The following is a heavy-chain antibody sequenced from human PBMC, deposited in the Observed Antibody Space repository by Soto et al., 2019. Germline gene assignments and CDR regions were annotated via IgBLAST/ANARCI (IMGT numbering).Heavy chain of an antibody. CDR3: ARGGYDILTGYSVASLDY. J-gene: IGHJ4*02. D-gene: IGHD3-9*01. CDR1: GGSFSGYY. CDR2: INHSGST. Sequence: PSETLSLTCAVYGGSFSGYYWSWIRQPPGKGLEWIGEINHSGSTYYNPSLKSRVTISVDMSKNQFSLKLSSVTAADTAVYYCARGGYDILTGYSVASLDYWGQGTLVTVSS. V-gene: IGHV4-34*01.